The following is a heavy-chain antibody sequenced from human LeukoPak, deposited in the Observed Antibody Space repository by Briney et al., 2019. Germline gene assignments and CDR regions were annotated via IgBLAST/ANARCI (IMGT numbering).Heavy chain of an antibody. CDR2: ISSGSSYI. D-gene: IGHD4-23*01. V-gene: IGHV3-21*01. Sequence: PGGSLRLSCAASGFTFSSYSMNWVRQAPGKGLEWVSSISSGSSYIYYADSVKGRFTISRDNAKNSLYLQMNSLRAEDTAVYYCAGDKDYGDKRLLDYWGQGTLVTVSS. J-gene: IGHJ4*02. CDR3: AGDKDYGDKRLLDY. CDR1: GFTFSSYS.